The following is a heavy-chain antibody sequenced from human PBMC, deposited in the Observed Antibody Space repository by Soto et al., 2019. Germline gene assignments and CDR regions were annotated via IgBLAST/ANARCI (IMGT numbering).Heavy chain of an antibody. V-gene: IGHV3-48*01. CDR3: ARLSPSSTSFNFDY. J-gene: IGHJ4*02. CDR2: ISSSSSTI. Sequence: GGSLRLSCAASGFTFSSYSMNWVRQAPGKGLEWVSYISSSSSTIYYADSVKGRFTISRDNAKNSLYLQMNSLRAEDTAVYYCARLSPSSTSFNFDYWGQGTLVTVSS. CDR1: GFTFSSYS. D-gene: IGHD2-2*01.